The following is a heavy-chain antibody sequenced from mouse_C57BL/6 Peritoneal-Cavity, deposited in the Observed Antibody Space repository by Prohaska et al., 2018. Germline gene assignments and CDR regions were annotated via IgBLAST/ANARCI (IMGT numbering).Heavy chain of an antibody. CDR2: INSDGSSI. Sequence: EVQLLETGGGLVQPGGSRGLSCEGSGFTFSGFWMSWVRQTPGKTLEWIGDINSDGSSINYAPSIKDRFTIFRDNDKGTLYLQMSNVRSEDTATYFCMRYRNYWYFDVWGTGTTVTVSS. J-gene: IGHJ1*03. V-gene: IGHV11-2*01. CDR1: GFTFSGFW. CDR3: MRYRNYWYFDV.